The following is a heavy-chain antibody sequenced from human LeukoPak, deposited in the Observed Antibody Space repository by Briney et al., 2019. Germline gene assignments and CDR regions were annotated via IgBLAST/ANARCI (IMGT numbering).Heavy chain of an antibody. CDR3: ARGSRRLCSGGSCYSTDWFDP. D-gene: IGHD2-15*01. J-gene: IGHJ5*02. CDR2: IYTSGST. V-gene: IGHV4-4*07. CDR1: GGSISSYY. Sequence: WETLSLTCTVPGGSISSYYWSWIRQPAGKGLEWIGRIYTSGSTNYNPSLKSRVTMSVDTSKNQFSLKLSSVTAADTAVYYCARGSRRLCSGGSCYSTDWFDPWGQGTLVTVSS.